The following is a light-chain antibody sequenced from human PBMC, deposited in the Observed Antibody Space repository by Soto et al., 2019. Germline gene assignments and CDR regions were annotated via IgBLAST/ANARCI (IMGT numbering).Light chain of an antibody. Sequence: SYERTQPPSVSVAPGKTVRITCGGNNIGSKSVHWYQQKPGQAPVLVIYYDSDRPSGIPERFSGSNSGNTATLTISRVEAGDEADYYCQVWDSSSDVVFGGGTKVTVL. CDR3: QVWDSSSDVV. CDR2: YDS. V-gene: IGLV3-21*04. J-gene: IGLJ2*01. CDR1: NIGSKS.